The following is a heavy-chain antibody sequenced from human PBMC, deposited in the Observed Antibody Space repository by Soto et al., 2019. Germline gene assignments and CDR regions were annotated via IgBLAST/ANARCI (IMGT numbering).Heavy chain of an antibody. CDR2: INHSGST. V-gene: IGHV4-34*01. CDR1: GGSFSGYY. CDR3: ARRKGGYCSSTSCYSWFDP. Sequence: SETLSLTCAVYGGSFSGYYWSWIRQPPGKGLEWIGEINHSGSTNYNPPLKSRVTISVDTSKNQFSLKLSSVTAADTAVYYCARRKGGYCSSTSCYSWFDPWGQGTLVTVSS. J-gene: IGHJ5*02. D-gene: IGHD2-2*02.